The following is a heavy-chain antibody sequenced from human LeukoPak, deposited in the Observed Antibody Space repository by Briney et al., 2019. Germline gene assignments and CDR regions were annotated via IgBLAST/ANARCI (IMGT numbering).Heavy chain of an antibody. J-gene: IGHJ4*02. D-gene: IGHD1-26*01. CDR3: ATGATQARDDDY. Sequence: GESLKISCKISGYILTRNWIGWVRQAPGKGLEWMGGFDPEDGETIYAQKFQGRVTMTEDTSTDTAYMELSSLRSEDTAVYYCATGATQARDDDYWGQGTLVTVSS. CDR2: FDPEDGET. V-gene: IGHV1-24*01. CDR1: GYILTRNW.